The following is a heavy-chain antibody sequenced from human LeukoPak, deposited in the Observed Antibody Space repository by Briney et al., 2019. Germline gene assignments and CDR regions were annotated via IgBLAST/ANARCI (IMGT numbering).Heavy chain of an antibody. CDR2: IYYSGST. CDR3: ARQNHNSGYYPFNN. D-gene: IGHD3-22*01. CDR1: GGSISSYS. V-gene: IGHV4-59*08. J-gene: IGHJ4*02. Sequence: KLSETLSLTCPVSGGSISSYSWGWIRPPPGKGREWIGYIYYSGSTNYNPSLKSRVTISVDTSKNQFSLKLTSVTAADTAVYYCARQNHNSGYYPFNNWGQGTLVTVSS.